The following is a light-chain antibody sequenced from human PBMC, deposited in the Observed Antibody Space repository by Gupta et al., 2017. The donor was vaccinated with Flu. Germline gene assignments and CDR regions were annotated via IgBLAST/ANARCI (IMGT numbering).Light chain of an antibody. Sequence: QSAPTQPRPVSGSPGQSVTISCTGTSSDVGSSNRVSWYQQRPGKAPKLILYDVTERPSGVPDRFSGSKSGNTASLSISGLQADDEADYYCSSHAGRVTWVFGTGTTVTAL. V-gene: IGLV2-11*01. CDR1: SSDVGSSNR. J-gene: IGLJ1*01. CDR2: DVT. CDR3: SSHAGRVTWV.